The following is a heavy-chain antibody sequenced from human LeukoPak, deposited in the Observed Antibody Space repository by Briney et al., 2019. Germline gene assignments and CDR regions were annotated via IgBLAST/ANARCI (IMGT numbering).Heavy chain of an antibody. D-gene: IGHD5-18*01. CDR3: AKDPDTAMAPEYFQH. CDR2: ISGSGGST. Sequence: GGSLRLSCAASGFTFSSYAMSWVRQAPGKGLEWVSAISGSGGSTYYADSVKGRFTISRDNSKNTLYLQMNSQRAEDTAVYYCAKDPDTAMAPEYFQHWGQGTLVTVSS. J-gene: IGHJ1*01. CDR1: GFTFSSYA. V-gene: IGHV3-23*01.